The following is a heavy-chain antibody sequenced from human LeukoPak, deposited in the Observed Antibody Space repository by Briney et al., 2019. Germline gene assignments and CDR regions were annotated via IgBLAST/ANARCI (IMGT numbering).Heavy chain of an antibody. CDR1: GDTLTELS. Sequence: ASVKVSCKVSGDTLTELSMHWVRQAPGKGLEWMGGFEPEDGETIYAQKFQGRVTMTEDTSTDTAYMELSSLRSEDTAVYYCATYRNELRYFDWLSNYYYYGMDVWGQGTTVTVSS. V-gene: IGHV1-24*01. CDR3: ATYRNELRYFDWLSNYYYYGMDV. CDR2: FEPEDGET. J-gene: IGHJ6*02. D-gene: IGHD3-9*01.